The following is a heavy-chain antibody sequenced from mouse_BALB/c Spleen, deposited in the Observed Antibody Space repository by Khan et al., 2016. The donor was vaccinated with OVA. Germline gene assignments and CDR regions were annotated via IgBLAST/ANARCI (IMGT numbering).Heavy chain of an antibody. CDR2: INTNTGEP. CDR1: GYTFTNYG. CDR3: ARWLITAGFDY. Sequence: QIQLVQSGPELKKPGETVKISWKASGYTFTNYGMNWVKQAPGKGLKWMGWINTNTGEPTYAEEFKGRFAFSLETSASTAYLQINNLKNEDTATYFCARWLITAGFDYWGQGTTLTVSS. V-gene: IGHV9-3*02. J-gene: IGHJ2*01. D-gene: IGHD2-4*01.